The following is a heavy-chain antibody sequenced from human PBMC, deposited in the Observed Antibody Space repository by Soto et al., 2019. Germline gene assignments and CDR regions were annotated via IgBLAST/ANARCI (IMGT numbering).Heavy chain of an antibody. CDR3: TRTNLMY. J-gene: IGHJ4*02. CDR2: MTGSGDTT. CDR1: GFTFSDFA. V-gene: IGHV3-23*01. Sequence: VGSLRLSCRGSGFTFSDFAMNWVRQAPNKGLEWVSTMTGSGDTTYYAESVKGRFTISRDDSKNTAYLQMNSLKTEDTAMYYCTRTNLMYWGLGTLVTVSS. D-gene: IGHD2-8*01.